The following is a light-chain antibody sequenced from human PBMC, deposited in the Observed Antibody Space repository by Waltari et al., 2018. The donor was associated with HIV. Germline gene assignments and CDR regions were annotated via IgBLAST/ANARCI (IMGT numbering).Light chain of an antibody. V-gene: IGKV3-15*01. J-gene: IGKJ2*01. CDR3: QQYNNWPLYT. CDR1: KLVSSN. Sequence: EIVMTQSPATLSVSAGQRSTLSSRASKLVSSNLAWYQQKPGQAPRPLIFGSAPRATVTPARFSGSGSRTEFTLTISSLQSEDFAVYYCQQYNNWPLYTFGQGTKLEIK. CDR2: GSA.